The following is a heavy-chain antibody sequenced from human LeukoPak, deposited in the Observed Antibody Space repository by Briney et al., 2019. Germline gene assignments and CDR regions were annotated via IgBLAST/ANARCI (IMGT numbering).Heavy chain of an antibody. J-gene: IGHJ6*02. CDR3: ARGNSRWSTPSSSYYYRMDV. Sequence: ASVKVSCKASRGTLSTYSISWVRQAPGQGLEWMGGIIPIFNTKNYAQRFQDRVILTADESTSTAYMELSSLRSEDTAVYYCARGNSRWSTPSSSYYYRMDVWGQGTTVAVSS. V-gene: IGHV1-69*01. CDR1: RGTLSTYS. CDR2: IIPIFNTK. D-gene: IGHD4-23*01.